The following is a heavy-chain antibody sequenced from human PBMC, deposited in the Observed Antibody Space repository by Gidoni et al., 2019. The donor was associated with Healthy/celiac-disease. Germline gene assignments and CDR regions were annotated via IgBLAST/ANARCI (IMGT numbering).Heavy chain of an antibody. CDR2: IRSKAYGGTT. CDR3: TRVPGKTTVTTVAVYYFDY. Sequence: EVQLLESGGGLVQPGRSLRLSCTASGFTFGVYAMSWFRQAPGKGLVCVGLIRSKAYGGTTEYAASVKGRFNISRDDSKSIAYLQMNSLKTEDTAVYYCTRVPGKTTVTTVAVYYFDYWGQGTLVTVSS. V-gene: IGHV3-49*03. D-gene: IGHD4-4*01. CDR1: GFTFGVYA. J-gene: IGHJ4*02.